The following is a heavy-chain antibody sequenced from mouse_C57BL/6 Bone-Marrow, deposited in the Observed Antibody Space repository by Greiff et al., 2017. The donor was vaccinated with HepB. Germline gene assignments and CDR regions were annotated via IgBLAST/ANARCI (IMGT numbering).Heavy chain of an antibody. D-gene: IGHD1-1*01. CDR3: ARQRQGGYYYGSSYWYFDV. J-gene: IGHJ1*03. CDR1: GFTFSDYG. Sequence: DVKLVESGGGLVQPGGSLKLSCAASGFTFSDYGMAWVRQAPRKGPEWVAFISNLAYSIYYADTVTGRFTISRENAKNTLYLEMSSLRSEDTAMYYCARQRQGGYYYGSSYWYFDVWGTGTTVTVSS. CDR2: ISNLAYSI. V-gene: IGHV5-15*01.